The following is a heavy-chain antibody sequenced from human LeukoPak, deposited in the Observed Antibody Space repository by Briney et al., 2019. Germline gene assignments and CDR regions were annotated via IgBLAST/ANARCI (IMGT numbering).Heavy chain of an antibody. V-gene: IGHV4-59*01. CDR3: ARITYYYDSSGYYPRFDY. CDR1: GGSISSYY. CDR2: IYYSGST. Sequence: PSETLSLTCTVSGGSISSYYWSWIRQPPGKGLEWIGYIYYSGSTNYNPSLKSRVTISVDTSKNQFSLKLSSVTAADTAVYYCARITYYYDSSGYYPRFDYWGQGTLVTVSS. D-gene: IGHD3-22*01. J-gene: IGHJ4*02.